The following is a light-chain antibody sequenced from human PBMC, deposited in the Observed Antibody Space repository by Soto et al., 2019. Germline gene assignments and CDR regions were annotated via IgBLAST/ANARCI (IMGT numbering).Light chain of an antibody. J-gene: IGKJ4*01. CDR2: DAS. CDR1: QSVSSN. CDR3: QQRSNWPLT. V-gene: IGKV3-11*01. Sequence: EIVLTQSPATLSLSPGERATFSCRASQSVSSNLAWYQQKPGQAPRLLIYDASNRAPGIPARFSGSGSGTDFTLTISSLEPEDFAVYYCQQRSNWPLTFGGGTKGEI.